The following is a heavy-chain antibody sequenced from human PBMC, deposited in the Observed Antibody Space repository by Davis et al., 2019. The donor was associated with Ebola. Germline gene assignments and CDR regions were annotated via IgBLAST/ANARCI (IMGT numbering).Heavy chain of an antibody. V-gene: IGHV3-23*01. CDR2: ISGSGNST. J-gene: IGHJ4*02. D-gene: IGHD3-3*01. Sequence: GESLKISCAASRFTFSNYAMSWVRQAPGKGLEWVSAISGSGNSTYYADSVKGRYTISRDNSKNTLYLQMNSLRAEDTAVYYCARLDTIFGVVDDYWGQGTLVTVSS. CDR1: RFTFSNYA. CDR3: ARLDTIFGVVDDY.